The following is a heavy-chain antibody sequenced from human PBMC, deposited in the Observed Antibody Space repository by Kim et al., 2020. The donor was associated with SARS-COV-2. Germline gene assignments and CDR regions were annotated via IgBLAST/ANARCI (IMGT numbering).Heavy chain of an antibody. CDR1: GDSLSSDY. CDR2: IYNSGRT. CDR3: ASALGH. J-gene: IGHJ4*02. D-gene: IGHD3-16*02. Sequence: SETLSLTCTVSGDSLSSDYWSWNRQPAGKGLEWIGRIYNSGRTNYNPSLQSRVTMSVDMSKNQFSLKLSSVTAADTAVYYCASALGHWGQVTLVTVSS. V-gene: IGHV4-4*07.